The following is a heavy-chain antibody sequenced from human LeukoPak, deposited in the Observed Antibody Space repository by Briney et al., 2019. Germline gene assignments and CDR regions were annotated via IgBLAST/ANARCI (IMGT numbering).Heavy chain of an antibody. CDR3: AMSEGLERSYDSSGYYYSYFDY. V-gene: IGHV4-34*01. CDR2: INHSGST. Sequence: SETLSLTCAVYGGSFSGYYWSWIRKPLEKGLEWIGEINHSGSTNYNPSLKSRVTISVDTSKNQFSLKLSSVTAADTAVYYCAMSEGLERSYDSSGYYYSYFDYWGQGTLVTVSS. CDR1: GGSFSGYY. D-gene: IGHD3-22*01. J-gene: IGHJ4*02.